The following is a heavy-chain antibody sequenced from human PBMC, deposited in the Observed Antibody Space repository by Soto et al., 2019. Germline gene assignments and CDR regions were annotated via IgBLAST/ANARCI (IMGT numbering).Heavy chain of an antibody. V-gene: IGHV3-23*01. CDR1: GFSFTTYG. CDR2: ISSTGLYT. J-gene: IGHJ5*02. CDR3: TKSWLFEKNWFDP. Sequence: GVLRLSCAASGFSFTTYGMSWVRQAPGKGLEWVSDISSTGLYTYLADSVKGRFTISRDNSKNTLYLQMNSLRVDDTAVYFCTKSWLFEKNWFDPWGQGTLVTVSS. D-gene: IGHD3-22*01.